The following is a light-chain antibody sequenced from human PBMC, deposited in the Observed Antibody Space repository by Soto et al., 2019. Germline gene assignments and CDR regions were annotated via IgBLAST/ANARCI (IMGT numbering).Light chain of an antibody. CDR3: QQSYSAPLT. V-gene: IGKV1-16*01. CDR1: QGISTF. CDR2: AAS. J-gene: IGKJ4*01. Sequence: DIQMTQSPSSLSASVGDRVTITCRASQGISTFLAWFQQKPGKAPKTLIYAASSLHSGVPSRFSGSGSGTDFTLTISSLQPEDFATYYCQQSYSAPLTFGGGTKVEIK.